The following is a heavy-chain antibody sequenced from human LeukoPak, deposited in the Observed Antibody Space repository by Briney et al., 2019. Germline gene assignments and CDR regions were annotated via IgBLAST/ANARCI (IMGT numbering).Heavy chain of an antibody. CDR1: GGSFSGYY. J-gene: IGHJ5*02. V-gene: IGHV4-34*01. Sequence: PSETLSPTCAVYGGSFSGYYWSWIRQPPGKGLEWIGEINHSGSTNYNPSLKSRVTISVDTSKNQFSLKLSSVTATDTAVYYCARVRGSSLWFTLGGFDPWGQGTLVTVSS. D-gene: IGHD3-10*01. CDR3: ARVRGSSLWFTLGGFDP. CDR2: INHSGST.